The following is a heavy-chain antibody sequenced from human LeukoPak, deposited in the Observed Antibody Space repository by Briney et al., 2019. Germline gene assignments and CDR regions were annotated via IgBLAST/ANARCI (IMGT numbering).Heavy chain of an antibody. J-gene: IGHJ4*02. D-gene: IGHD6-19*01. V-gene: IGHV3-53*01. CDR3: ASRSGWRYFDY. Sequence: GGSLRLSCAVSGFTVSTNDMSWVRQAPGKGLEWVSVIYSGDRTYYADSVKGRFTISRDNSKNTLYLQMNSLRAEDTAVYYCASRSGWRYFDYWGQGTLVTVSS. CDR2: IYSGDRT. CDR1: GFTVSTND.